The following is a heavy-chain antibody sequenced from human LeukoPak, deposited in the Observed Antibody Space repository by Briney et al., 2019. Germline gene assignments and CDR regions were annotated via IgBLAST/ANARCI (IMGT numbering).Heavy chain of an antibody. Sequence: GGSLRLSCAASGFTFSNAWMSGVRQAPGKGLEWVSAISGSGGSTYYADSVKGRFTLSRDNSKNTLYLQMNSLRAEDTAVYYCAKSLPSVVTPIDYWGQGTLVTVSS. V-gene: IGHV3-23*01. J-gene: IGHJ4*02. D-gene: IGHD4-23*01. CDR3: AKSLPSVVTPIDY. CDR1: GFTFSNAW. CDR2: ISGSGGST.